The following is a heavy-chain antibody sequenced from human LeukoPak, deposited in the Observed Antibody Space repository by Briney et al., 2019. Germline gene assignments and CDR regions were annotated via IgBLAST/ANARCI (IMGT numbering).Heavy chain of an antibody. D-gene: IGHD6-19*01. J-gene: IGHJ4*02. CDR2: ISYDGSNK. CDR1: GFTFSSYG. CDR3: AKDDLVGGWPFDY. Sequence: PGRSLRLSCAASGFTFSSYGMHWVRQAPGKGLEWVAVISYDGSNKYYADSVKGRFTISRDNSKNTLYLQMNSLRAEDTAVYYCAKDDLVGGWPFDYWGQGTLVTVSS. V-gene: IGHV3-30*18.